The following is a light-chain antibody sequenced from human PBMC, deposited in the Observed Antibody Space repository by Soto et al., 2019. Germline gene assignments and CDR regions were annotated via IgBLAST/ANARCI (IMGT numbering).Light chain of an antibody. CDR1: QSVSSSD. CDR3: QQYGSSRT. Sequence: EIVLTQSPGTLSLSPGERATLSCRASQSVSSSDLAWYQQKPGQAPRLLIYGASSRATGIPDRFSGSGSGIVFTLTISRLEPEDFAVYYCQQYGSSRTFGQGTKVEIK. J-gene: IGKJ1*01. V-gene: IGKV3-20*01. CDR2: GAS.